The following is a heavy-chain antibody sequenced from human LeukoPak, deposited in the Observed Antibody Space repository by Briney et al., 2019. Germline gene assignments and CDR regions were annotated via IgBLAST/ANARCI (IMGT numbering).Heavy chain of an antibody. J-gene: IGHJ4*02. CDR3: AKDYGYSSSWYDY. V-gene: IGHV3-9*01. CDR2: ISWNSASV. D-gene: IGHD6-13*01. Sequence: PGGSLRLSCEASGFTLDDYGMHWVRQAPGKGLEWVSTISWNSASVGYVDSVKGRFTISRDNAKKTLYLQMNSLRPEDTALSYCAKDYGYSSSWYDYWGQGTLVTVSS. CDR1: GFTLDDYG.